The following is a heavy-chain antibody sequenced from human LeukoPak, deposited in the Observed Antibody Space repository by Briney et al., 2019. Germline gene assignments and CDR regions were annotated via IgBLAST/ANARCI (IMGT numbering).Heavy chain of an antibody. J-gene: IGHJ3*02. CDR3: ARAKYDSSGYYYSGFDI. CDR1: GFTFSSYG. Sequence: GGSLRLSCAASGFTFSSYGMSWVRQAPGKGLEWVSAISGSGSSTYYAASVKGRFTISRDNSKNTLYLQMNSLRAEDTAVYYCARAKYDSSGYYYSGFDIWGQGTMVTVSS. CDR2: ISGSGSST. V-gene: IGHV3-23*01. D-gene: IGHD3-22*01.